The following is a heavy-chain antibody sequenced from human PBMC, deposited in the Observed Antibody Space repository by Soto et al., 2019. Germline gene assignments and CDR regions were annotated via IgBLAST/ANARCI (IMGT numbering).Heavy chain of an antibody. CDR3: AHTIKDSSSWYLGTPRGYNLFAS. Sequence: SGPTLVNPTQTLTLTCTFSGFSLSTSGVGVDWIRQPPGKALEWLALIYWNDDKRYSPSLKSRLTITKDTSKNQVVLTMTNMDPVDTATYYCAHTIKDSSSWYLGTPRGYNLFASRWRGSLVTVSA. D-gene: IGHD6-13*01. CDR2: IYWNDDK. CDR1: GFSLSTSGVG. J-gene: IGHJ5*01. V-gene: IGHV2-5*01.